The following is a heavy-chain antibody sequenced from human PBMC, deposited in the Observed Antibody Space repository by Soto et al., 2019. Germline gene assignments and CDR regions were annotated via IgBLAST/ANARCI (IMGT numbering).Heavy chain of an antibody. CDR2: ISGSGGST. J-gene: IGHJ4*02. V-gene: IGHV3-23*01. Sequence: GGSLRLSCAASGFTFSSYAMSWVRQAPGKGLEWVSAISGSGGSTYYADSVKGRFTISRDNSKNTLYLQMNSLRAEDTAVYYCAKDGSAYYYDSSGYVYWGQGTLVTVS. CDR3: AKDGSAYYYDSSGYVY. D-gene: IGHD3-22*01. CDR1: GFTFSSYA.